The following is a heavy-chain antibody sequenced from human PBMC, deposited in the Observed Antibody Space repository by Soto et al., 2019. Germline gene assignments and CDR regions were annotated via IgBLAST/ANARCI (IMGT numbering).Heavy chain of an antibody. Sequence: PGGSLRLSCASSGFTFISYSMNWVRQAPGKGLEWVSSISSSSSYIYYADSVKGRFTISRDNAKNPLYLQMNSLRAEDTAVYYCARDPGIAAAGPDGGQGTLVTVSS. D-gene: IGHD6-13*01. CDR1: GFTFISYS. CDR3: ARDPGIAAAGPD. J-gene: IGHJ4*02. V-gene: IGHV3-21*01. CDR2: ISSSSSYI.